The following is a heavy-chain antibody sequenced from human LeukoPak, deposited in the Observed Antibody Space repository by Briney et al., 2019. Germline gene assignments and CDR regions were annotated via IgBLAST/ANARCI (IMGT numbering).Heavy chain of an antibody. V-gene: IGHV3-74*03. CDR1: GFTFRNHW. Sequence: PGGSLTLPCAASGFTFRNHWMLCVRHTPGKGLVGVLRMSSDGSSTTYADSVQGRFTISRDNAKNTLYLQMNNLRAEDTAMYYCARDQRVTGRPDIDYWGQGTLVIVSS. J-gene: IGHJ4*02. CDR2: MSSDGSST. CDR3: ARDQRVTGRPDIDY. D-gene: IGHD6-6*01.